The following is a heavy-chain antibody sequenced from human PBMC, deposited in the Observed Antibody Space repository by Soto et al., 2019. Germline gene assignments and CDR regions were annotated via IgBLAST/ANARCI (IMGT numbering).Heavy chain of an antibody. Sequence: QVLLQESGPGLVKPSGTLSLTCTVYSGSIKSNNWWSWVRQPPGKGLAWIGDIHHTGSTNYNPSLKSRVAISVDKTEKHLSLKVTSGTAADTAVYYCARVSDKQDSMDVCGEGITVIVPS. J-gene: IGHJ6*04. CDR2: IHHTGST. CDR1: SGSIKSNNW. D-gene: IGHD2-21*01. V-gene: IGHV4-4*02. CDR3: ARVSDKQDSMDV.